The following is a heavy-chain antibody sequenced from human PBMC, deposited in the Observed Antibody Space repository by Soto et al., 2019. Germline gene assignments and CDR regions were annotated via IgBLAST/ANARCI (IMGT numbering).Heavy chain of an antibody. CDR2: ISAYNGNT. V-gene: IGHV1-18*01. J-gene: IGHJ1*01. Sequence: QVQLVQSGAEVKKPGASLRFSSKASGYTFTSYGITWVRQPPGQGLEWMGWISAYNGNTNYAQKLQGRVTMTTDTSTSTAYMELRSLRSDDTAVYYCARDRVVVVVAATPVYFQHWGQGTLVTVSS. CDR1: GYTFTSYG. D-gene: IGHD2-15*01. CDR3: ARDRVVVVVAATPVYFQH.